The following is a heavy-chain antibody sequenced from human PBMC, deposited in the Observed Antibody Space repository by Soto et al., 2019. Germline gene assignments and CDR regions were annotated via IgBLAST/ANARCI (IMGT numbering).Heavy chain of an antibody. Sequence: QVQLVQSGAEVKKPGASVKVSCKASGYTFTSYDINLVRQATGQGLEWMGWMNPNSGNTGYAQKFQGRVTMTRNTSISTAYMELSSLRSEDTAVYYCAIDPYYDILTGSGRGYWGQGTLVTVSS. CDR3: AIDPYYDILTGSGRGY. J-gene: IGHJ4*02. V-gene: IGHV1-8*01. D-gene: IGHD3-9*01. CDR1: GYTFTSYD. CDR2: MNPNSGNT.